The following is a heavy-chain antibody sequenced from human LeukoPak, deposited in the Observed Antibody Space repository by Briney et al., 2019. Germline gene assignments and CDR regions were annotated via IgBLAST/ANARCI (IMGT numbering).Heavy chain of an antibody. J-gene: IGHJ3*01. CDR3: ARDDYGVFDAFDV. V-gene: IGHV4-59*08. CDR1: GGSISSHY. D-gene: IGHD3-16*01. CDR2: IYNTGST. Sequence: PSETLSLTCTVSGGSISSHYWTWIRQPPGKGLEWIGYIYNTGSTNYNPFLKSRVTISLDTSKNQFSLKLTSVTAADTAIYFCARDDYGVFDAFDVWGQGTVVTVSS.